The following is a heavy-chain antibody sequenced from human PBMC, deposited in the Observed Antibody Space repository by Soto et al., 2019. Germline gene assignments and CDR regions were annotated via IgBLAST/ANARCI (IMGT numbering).Heavy chain of an antibody. CDR3: TRGRSWTDY. Sequence: EVQLVESGGGLVQPGGSLRLSCAASGFTFSNFWMSWVRQAPGKGLEWVAHINQDGSEKYYVDSAEGRFTISRDNAKNSLFLQMNSLKSEDTAVFYCTRGRSWTDYWGQGTLVTVSS. D-gene: IGHD1-26*01. J-gene: IGHJ4*02. CDR2: INQDGSEK. CDR1: GFTFSNFW. V-gene: IGHV3-7*03.